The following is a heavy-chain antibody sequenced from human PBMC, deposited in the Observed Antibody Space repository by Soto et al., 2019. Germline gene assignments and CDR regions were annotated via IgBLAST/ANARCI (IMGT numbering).Heavy chain of an antibody. V-gene: IGHV6-1*01. CDR1: GDSVSSNSAA. J-gene: IGHJ5*02. D-gene: IGHD3-10*01. CDR3: ARGDMVRGVITYNWFDP. CDR2: TYYRSKWYN. Sequence: SQTLSLTCAIPGDSVSSNSAAWNWIRQSPSRGLEWLGRTYYRSKWYNDYAVSVKSRITINPDTSKNQFSLQLNSVTPEDTAVYYCARGDMVRGVITYNWFDPWGQGTLVTVSS.